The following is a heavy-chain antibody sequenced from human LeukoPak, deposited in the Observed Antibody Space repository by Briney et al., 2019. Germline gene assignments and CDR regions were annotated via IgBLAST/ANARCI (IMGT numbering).Heavy chain of an antibody. J-gene: IGHJ6*03. V-gene: IGHV3-30*02. CDR2: IRYDGSNK. Sequence: GGSLRLSCAASGFTFSSYGMHWVRQAPGKGLEWVAFIRYDGSNKYYADSVKGRFTISRDNSKNTLYLQMNSLRAEDTAVYYCAKSYYDILTGLDYYYMDVWGKGTTVTISS. CDR1: GFTFSSYG. CDR3: AKSYYDILTGLDYYYMDV. D-gene: IGHD3-9*01.